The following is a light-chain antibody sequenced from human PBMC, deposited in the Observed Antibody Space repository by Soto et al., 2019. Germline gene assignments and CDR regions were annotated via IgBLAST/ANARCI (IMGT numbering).Light chain of an antibody. Sequence: EIVMTHSPATLSVSPGERATLSCRASQSVRDNLAWYQQKPGQAPRLLIYGASTRATGIPARFSGSGSGTEFTLTINRLQSEDFALYFCQQSNNWPYTFGQGNKLEIK. CDR2: GAS. CDR3: QQSNNWPYT. CDR1: QSVRDN. V-gene: IGKV3-15*01. J-gene: IGKJ2*01.